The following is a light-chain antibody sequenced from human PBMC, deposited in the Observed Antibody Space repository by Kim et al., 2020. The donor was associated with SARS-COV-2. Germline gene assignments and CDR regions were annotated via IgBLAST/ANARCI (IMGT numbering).Light chain of an antibody. Sequence: PGERATSSCRASQSVSSSYLAWYQQKPGQAPRLLSYGASSRATGIPDRFSGSGSGTDFTLTISRLEPEDFAVNYCQQYGSSPPWTFGQGTKVDIK. CDR2: GAS. V-gene: IGKV3-20*01. CDR1: QSVSSSY. CDR3: QQYGSSPPWT. J-gene: IGKJ1*01.